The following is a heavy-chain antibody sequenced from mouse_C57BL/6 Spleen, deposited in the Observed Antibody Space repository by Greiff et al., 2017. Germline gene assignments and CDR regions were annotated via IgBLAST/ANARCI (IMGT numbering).Heavy chain of an antibody. CDR3: ARDCGSNGFAC. V-gene: IGHV5-17*01. J-gene: IGHJ3*01. CDR1: GFTFSDYG. D-gene: IGHD1-1*01. CDR2: ISSGSSTI. Sequence: EVKLVESGGGLVKPGGSLKLSCAASGFTFSDYGMHWVRQAPEKGLEWVAYISSGSSTIYYAATVTGRFTISRDNAKNTLFLQMTSLRSEDTAMCYCARDCGSNGFACWSQGALVTVS.